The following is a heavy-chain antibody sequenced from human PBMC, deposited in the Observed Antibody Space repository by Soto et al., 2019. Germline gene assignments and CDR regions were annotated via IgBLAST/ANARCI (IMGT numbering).Heavy chain of an antibody. CDR2: IYYNGRT. D-gene: IGHD3-22*01. CDR3: ARQEGYLAGCQGF. V-gene: IGHV4-39*01. Sequence: QMHLQESGPGLVKPSETLSLTCNVSGGSISSSDYYWGWVRQPPGEGLEWIGSIYYNGRTNYNPSSHSRVTISQDPSKNQFFLKMRSVDAADTAVYYCARQEGYLAGCQGFWGQGTLVTVSS. J-gene: IGHJ4*02. CDR1: GGSISSSDYY.